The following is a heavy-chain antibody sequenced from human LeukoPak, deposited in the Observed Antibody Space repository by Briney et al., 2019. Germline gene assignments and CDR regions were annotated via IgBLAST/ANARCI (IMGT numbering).Heavy chain of an antibody. J-gene: IGHJ4*02. CDR3: ARSQRITMVRGVTTPEY. CDR2: INAGNGNT. Sequence: ASVKVSCKASGYTFTSYDINWVRQATGQGLEWMGWINAGNGNTKYSQKFQGRVTITRDTSASTAYMELSSLRSEDTAVYYCARSQRITMVRGVTTPEYWGQGTLVTVSS. CDR1: GYTFTSYD. D-gene: IGHD3-10*01. V-gene: IGHV1-3*01.